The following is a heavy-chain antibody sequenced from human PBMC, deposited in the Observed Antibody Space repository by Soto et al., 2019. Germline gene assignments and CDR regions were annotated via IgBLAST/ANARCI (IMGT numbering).Heavy chain of an antibody. J-gene: IGHJ4*02. Sequence: QVQLVESGGGVVQPGRSLRLSCAASGFTFSSYAMHWVRQAPGKGLEWVAVISYDGSNKYYADSVKGRFTISRDNSKNTLYMQMNSLRAEDTAVYYCATESITMIVVVTPFDYWGQGTLVTVSS. CDR1: GFTFSSYA. V-gene: IGHV3-30-3*01. CDR2: ISYDGSNK. CDR3: ATESITMIVVVTPFDY. D-gene: IGHD3-22*01.